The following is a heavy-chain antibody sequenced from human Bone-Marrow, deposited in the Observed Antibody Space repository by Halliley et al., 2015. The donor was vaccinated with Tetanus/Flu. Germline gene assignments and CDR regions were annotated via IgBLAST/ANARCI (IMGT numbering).Heavy chain of an antibody. D-gene: IGHD3-16*01. CDR2: IIPVFGST. CDR3: ARDPRNTALGYFDS. Sequence: QMQLVQSGAETKKPGSSVKVSCKASGGTFSNFAINWVRQAPGQGLEWMGGIIPVFGSTNYAQKFRGRVTISADKSTGIAYMELRGLTSDDTAVYYCARDPRNTALGYFDSWGQGAPVTVSS. V-gene: IGHV1-69*06. CDR1: GGTFSNFA. J-gene: IGHJ4*02.